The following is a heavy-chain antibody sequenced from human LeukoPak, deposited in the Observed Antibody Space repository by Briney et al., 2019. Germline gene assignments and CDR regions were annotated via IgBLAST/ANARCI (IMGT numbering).Heavy chain of an antibody. CDR1: GFTVSTNY. V-gene: IGHV3-66*02. CDR3: ARDSLVGAGLGRYFDY. J-gene: IGHJ4*02. D-gene: IGHD1-26*01. CDR2: VYADGST. Sequence: PGGSLRLSCAASGFTVSTNYMSWVRQAPGKGLEWVSVVYADGSTYYADSVKGRFSISRDNPKNTLFLQMSSLRAEDTAVYYCARDSLVGAGLGRYFDYWGQGSLVTVSS.